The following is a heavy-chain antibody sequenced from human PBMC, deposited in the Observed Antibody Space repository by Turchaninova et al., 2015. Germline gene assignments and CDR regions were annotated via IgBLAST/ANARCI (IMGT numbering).Heavy chain of an antibody. CDR2: IWYDGSNK. Sequence: QVQLVASGGGVVQPGGSMGLSCAVCGFSLSSYGMHWVRQDPGKGLEGVAVIWYDGSNKYYADSVKGRFTISRDNSKNTLYLQMNSLRAEDTAVYYCAIVGQQQLAIYYYYMDVWGKGTTVTVSS. CDR3: AIVGQQQLAIYYYYMDV. V-gene: IGHV3-33*01. J-gene: IGHJ6*03. CDR1: GFSLSSYG. D-gene: IGHD6-13*01.